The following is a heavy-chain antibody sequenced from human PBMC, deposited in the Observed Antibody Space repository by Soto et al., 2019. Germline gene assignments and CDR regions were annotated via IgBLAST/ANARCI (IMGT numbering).Heavy chain of an antibody. Sequence: AGGSLRLSCTASGFTFSSYGMHWVRQAPGKGLEWVAVISYDGSNKYYADSVKGRFTISRDNSKNTLYLQMNSLRAEDTAVYYCAKSYYDILTGLVYSYGMDVWGQGTTVTVSS. CDR3: AKSYYDILTGLVYSYGMDV. J-gene: IGHJ6*02. CDR2: ISYDGSNK. V-gene: IGHV3-30*18. D-gene: IGHD3-9*01. CDR1: GFTFSSYG.